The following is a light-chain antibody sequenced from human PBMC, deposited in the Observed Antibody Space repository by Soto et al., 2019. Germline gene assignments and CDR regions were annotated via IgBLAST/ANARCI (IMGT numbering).Light chain of an antibody. J-gene: IGKJ2*03. CDR3: QQSYTTPFS. CDR1: QSIRSY. V-gene: IGKV1-39*01. Sequence: DIQMTQSPSSLSASVGDRVTITCRASQSIRSYLNWYQQKPGKAPNLLIYVASNLQTGVPSRFSGSGSGTDFTLTITSVQPEDFATYYCQQSYTTPFSFGLGTKLEI. CDR2: VAS.